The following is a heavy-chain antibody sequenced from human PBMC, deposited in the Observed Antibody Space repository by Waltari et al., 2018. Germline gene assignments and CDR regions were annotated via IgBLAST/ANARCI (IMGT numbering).Heavy chain of an antibody. CDR2: IGTTSTYI. J-gene: IGHJ5*02. CDR3: ARDGGGQLLRKGWFDP. CDR1: GFTFSSYT. Sequence: EVQLVESGGGLVKPGGSLRLSCAASGFTFSSYTMNWVRQAPGKGVEWVSSIGTTSTYIYYEDAGKGRFTISRDNAKNSLYLQMNSLRAEDTAVYYCARDGGGQLLRKGWFDPWGQGTLVTVSS. V-gene: IGHV3-21*01. D-gene: IGHD1-26*01.